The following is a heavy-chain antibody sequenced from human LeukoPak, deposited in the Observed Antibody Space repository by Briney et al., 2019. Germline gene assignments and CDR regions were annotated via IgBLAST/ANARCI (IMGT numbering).Heavy chain of an antibody. CDR3: ARAVYYSNYLGY. J-gene: IGHJ4*01. D-gene: IGHD3-10*01. CDR2: INSDGSST. V-gene: IGHV3-74*01. Sequence: GGSLRLSCAASGFTFSSYWMHWVRQAPGKGLVWVSRINSDGSSTNYADSVKGRYTISRDNAKNTLYLQMNSLRAEDTAMYYCARAVYYSNYLGYWGQGTLVTVSS. CDR1: GFTFSSYW.